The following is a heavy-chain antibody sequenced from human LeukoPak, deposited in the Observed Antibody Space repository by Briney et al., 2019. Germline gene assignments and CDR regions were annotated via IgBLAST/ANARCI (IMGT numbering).Heavy chain of an antibody. CDR2: IYTSGST. D-gene: IGHD1-20*01. CDR3: ARGVTITTWDPWFDP. CDR1: GGSISSGSYY. V-gene: IGHV4-61*02. J-gene: IGHJ5*02. Sequence: SETLSLTCSVSGGSISSGSYYWSWIRQPAGKGLEWIGRIYTSGSTNSNPSLKGRVTISVDTSKNQFSLKLNSVTAADTAVYYCARGVTITTWDPWFDPGAREPWSPSLQ.